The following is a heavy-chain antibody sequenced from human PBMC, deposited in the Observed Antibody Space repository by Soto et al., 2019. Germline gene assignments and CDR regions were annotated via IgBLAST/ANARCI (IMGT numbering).Heavy chain of an antibody. CDR2: MSPNSANT. Sequence: VSVKVSCKASGYAFTSYDINWVRQTTGQGLEWMGWMSPNSANTGYAQNFQGRVTMTRSTSISTAYMELSSLRSEDTAVYYCTRGPPNWGFDSWGQGTLVT. J-gene: IGHJ5*01. CDR1: GYAFTSYD. CDR3: TRGPPNWGFDS. V-gene: IGHV1-8*01. D-gene: IGHD7-27*01.